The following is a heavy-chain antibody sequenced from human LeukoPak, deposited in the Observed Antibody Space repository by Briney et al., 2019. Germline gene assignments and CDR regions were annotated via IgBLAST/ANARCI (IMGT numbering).Heavy chain of an antibody. V-gene: IGHV3-48*04. J-gene: IGHJ3*02. D-gene: IGHD6-25*01. CDR3: ARGGRMSSVPRGAFDI. Sequence: PGGSLRLSCAASGFTFSSYSMNWVRQAPGKGLEWVSYISSSSTIYYADSVKGRFTISRDNAKKSLYLQMNSLRAEDTAVYYCARGGRMSSVPRGAFDIWGQGTMVTVSS. CDR2: ISSSSTI. CDR1: GFTFSSYS.